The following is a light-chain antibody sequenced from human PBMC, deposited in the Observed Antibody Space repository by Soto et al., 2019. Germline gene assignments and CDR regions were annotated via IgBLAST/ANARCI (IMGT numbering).Light chain of an antibody. J-gene: IGKJ1*01. CDR3: QQSYSTRWT. CDR1: QSISSY. Sequence: IQITQSASSLSASVGDRVTITCRASQSISSYLNWYQQKPGKAPKLLIYAASSLQSGVPSRFSGSGSGTDFTLTISSLQPEDFATYYCQQSYSTRWTFGQGTKVDIK. V-gene: IGKV1-39*01. CDR2: AAS.